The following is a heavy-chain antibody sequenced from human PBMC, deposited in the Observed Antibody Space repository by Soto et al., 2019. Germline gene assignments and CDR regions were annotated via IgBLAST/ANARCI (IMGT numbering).Heavy chain of an antibody. D-gene: IGHD5-12*01. Sequence: GASVKVSCKASGYTFTNNDVSWVRQAPGQRLEWMGWINAGNGNTKYLQKFQGRATITKNTSASTAYMELSSLRSEDTAVYYCARGPLRNWFDPWGQGPLVTV. V-gene: IGHV1-3*01. CDR2: INAGNGNT. CDR3: ARGPLRNWFDP. J-gene: IGHJ5*02. CDR1: GYTFTNND.